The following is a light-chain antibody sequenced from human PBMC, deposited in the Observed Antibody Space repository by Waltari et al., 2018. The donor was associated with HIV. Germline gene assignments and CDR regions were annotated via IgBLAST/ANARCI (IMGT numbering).Light chain of an antibody. CDR3: QQYNNWPRT. CDR1: QSVSDN. V-gene: IGKV3-15*01. Sequence: EIVMTQSPATLSVSPGARATLSCRASQSVSDNLACYQQKPGQPPRLLIYGASTRATDIPARFSGSGSGTEFTLTISSLHSEDFAVYHCQQYNNWPRTFGQGTKLETK. CDR2: GAS. J-gene: IGKJ2*01.